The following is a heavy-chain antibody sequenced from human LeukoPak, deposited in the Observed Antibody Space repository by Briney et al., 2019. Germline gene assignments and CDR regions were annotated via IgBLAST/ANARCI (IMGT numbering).Heavy chain of an antibody. J-gene: IGHJ3*02. V-gene: IGHV3-7*01. CDR2: INTDGSGK. D-gene: IGHD2-8*01. CDR1: QFSFPNSW. Sequence: GSLRLSFAASQFSFPNSWMSWIRQSPGKGLEWVANINTDGSGKFYVDSVMGRFTVSRDNGQNSLYLQMASLRAEDTAVYYCARDPQNGALDIWGQGTMVTVSS. CDR3: ARDPQNGALDI.